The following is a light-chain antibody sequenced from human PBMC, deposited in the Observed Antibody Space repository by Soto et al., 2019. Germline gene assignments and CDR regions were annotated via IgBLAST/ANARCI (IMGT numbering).Light chain of an antibody. Sequence: DIQMTQSPSSLSASVGDRVTITCRASQSICSYLNWYQQKPGKAPKLLIYAASSLQSGVPSRFSGSGSGTDFTLTISSLQPEDFATYYGQQSYSTPPTFGQGTKLEIK. CDR3: QQSYSTPPT. V-gene: IGKV1-39*01. CDR2: AAS. J-gene: IGKJ2*01. CDR1: QSICSY.